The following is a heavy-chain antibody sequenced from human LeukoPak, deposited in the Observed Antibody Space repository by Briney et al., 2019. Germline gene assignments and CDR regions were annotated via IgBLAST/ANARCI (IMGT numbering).Heavy chain of an antibody. Sequence: SGGSLRLSCAASGFTFSSYAMHWVRQAPGKGLEWVAVISYDGNNKFYADSVKGRFTISRDNSKNTLYLQMNSLRAEDTALYYCAHTSVAVISQNYFDYWGQGTLVTVSS. D-gene: IGHD3-22*01. CDR1: GFTFSSYA. CDR3: AHTSVAVISQNYFDY. J-gene: IGHJ4*02. V-gene: IGHV3-30*04. CDR2: ISYDGNNK.